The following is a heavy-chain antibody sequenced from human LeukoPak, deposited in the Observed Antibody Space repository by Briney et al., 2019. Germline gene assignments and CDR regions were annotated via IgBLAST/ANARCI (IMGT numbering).Heavy chain of an antibody. CDR1: GYSFTSYW. CDR2: IYPGDSDT. J-gene: IGHJ5*02. CDR3: ARLDSSVLDP. V-gene: IGHV5-51*01. Sequence: AGESLKISCKGSGYSFTSYWIGWVRQMPGKGLEWMGIIYPGDSDTKYSPSFQGQVTISADKSINTAYLQWSSLKASDTAMYYCARLDSSVLDPWGQGTLVTVSS. D-gene: IGHD6-19*01.